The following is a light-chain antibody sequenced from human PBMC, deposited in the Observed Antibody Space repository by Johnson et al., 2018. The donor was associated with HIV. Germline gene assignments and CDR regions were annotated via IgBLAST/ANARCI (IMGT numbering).Light chain of an antibody. CDR2: EKN. Sequence: QSVLTQPPSVSAAPGQKVTISCSGSSSNIGNKYVSWYQQFPGTAPKLLIYEKNKRPSGIPDRFSASKSGTSATLAITGLQPGDEADYYCGTWDSSLGAHYVFGTGTKVTVL. J-gene: IGLJ1*01. CDR3: GTWDSSLGAHYV. V-gene: IGLV1-51*02. CDR1: SSNIGNKY.